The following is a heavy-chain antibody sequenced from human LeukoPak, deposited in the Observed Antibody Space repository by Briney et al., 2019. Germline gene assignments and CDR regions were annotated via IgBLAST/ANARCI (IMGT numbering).Heavy chain of an antibody. CDR3: AKGRRWEASYYYYYMDV. V-gene: IGHV3-53*01. CDR1: GFTVSSNY. D-gene: IGHD1-26*01. CDR2: IYSGGST. Sequence: GGSLRLSCAASGFTVSSNYMSWVRQAPGKGLEWVSVIYSGGSTYYADSVKGRFTISRDNSKNTLYLQMNSLRAEDTAVYYCAKGRRWEASYYYYYMDVWGKGTTVTISS. J-gene: IGHJ6*03.